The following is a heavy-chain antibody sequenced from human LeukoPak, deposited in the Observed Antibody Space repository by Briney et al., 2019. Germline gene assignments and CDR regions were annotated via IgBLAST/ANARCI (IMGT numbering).Heavy chain of an antibody. CDR3: ARGYSSSWYFVFDY. CDR2: IPFSSSTI. CDR1: GFTFSTYS. J-gene: IGHJ4*02. D-gene: IGHD6-13*01. Sequence: GRSLRLSCAASGFTFSTYSMNWVRQAPGKGLEWVSYIPFSSSTIYYADSVKGRFTISRDNAKNSLYLQMNSLRAEDTGVYYCARGYSSSWYFVFDYWGQGTLVTVSS. V-gene: IGHV3-48*01.